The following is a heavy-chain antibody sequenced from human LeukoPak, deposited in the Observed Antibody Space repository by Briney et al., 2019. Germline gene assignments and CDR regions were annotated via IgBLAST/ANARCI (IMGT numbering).Heavy chain of an antibody. D-gene: IGHD6-13*01. J-gene: IGHJ5*02. Sequence: PSETLSLTCAVYGGSFSGYYWSWIRQPPGKGLEWIGEINHSGSTNYNPSLKSRITISVDTSKNQFSLKLSSVTAADTAVYCCAFADSSSFAWFDPWGQGTLVTVSS. CDR3: AFADSSSFAWFDP. CDR2: INHSGST. CDR1: GGSFSGYY. V-gene: IGHV4-34*01.